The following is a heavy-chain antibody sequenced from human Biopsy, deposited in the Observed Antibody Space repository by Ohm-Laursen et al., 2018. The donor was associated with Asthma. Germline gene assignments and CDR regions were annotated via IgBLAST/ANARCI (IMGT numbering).Heavy chain of an antibody. Sequence: SLRLSCAASGFTFDDYGMSWVRQAPGKGLDWVSGINWNGGSTGYADSVKGRFTISGDNSKNTLYLQMNSLRTEDTAVYYCAKRRGYSGHDNDYWGQGTLVIVSS. CDR1: GFTFDDYG. CDR2: INWNGGST. J-gene: IGHJ4*02. CDR3: AKRRGYSGHDNDY. D-gene: IGHD5-12*01. V-gene: IGHV3-20*04.